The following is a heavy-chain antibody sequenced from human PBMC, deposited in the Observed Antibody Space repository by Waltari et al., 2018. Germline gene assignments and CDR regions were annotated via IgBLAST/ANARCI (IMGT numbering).Heavy chain of an antibody. CDR1: GGSISSSSYY. Sequence: QLQLQESGPGLVKPSETLSLTCTVSGGSISSSSYYWGWIRQHPGKGLEWIGSIYYSGSTYYNPSLKSRVTISVDTSKNQFSLKLSSVTAADTAVYYCARERYYDFWSGYYGFDYWGQGTLVTVSS. CDR2: IYYSGST. CDR3: ARERYYDFWSGYYGFDY. D-gene: IGHD3-3*01. J-gene: IGHJ4*02. V-gene: IGHV4-39*07.